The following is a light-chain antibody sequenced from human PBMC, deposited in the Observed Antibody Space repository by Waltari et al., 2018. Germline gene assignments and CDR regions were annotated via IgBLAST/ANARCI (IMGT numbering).Light chain of an antibody. CDR3: CSYAGP. CDR1: SSDVGGYNY. J-gene: IGLJ2*01. Sequence: QSALTQPRSVSGSPGQSVAISCTGTSSDVGGYNYVSWYQQHPGKAPKPMSYDVTKRPSGVPDRFSGSKSGNTASLTISGLQADDEADYYCCSYAGPFGGGTKLTVL. CDR2: DVT. V-gene: IGLV2-11*01.